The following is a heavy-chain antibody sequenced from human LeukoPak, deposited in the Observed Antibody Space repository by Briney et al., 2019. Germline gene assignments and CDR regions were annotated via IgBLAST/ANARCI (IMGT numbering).Heavy chain of an antibody. Sequence: GGSLRLSCAASGFTFSDYWMSWVRQAPGKGLEWVAHIKQDGSEKYYVDSVKGRFTISRDNAKNSLYLQMNSLRAEDTAVYYCARFKTGTTAYYMDVWGKGTTVTVSS. J-gene: IGHJ6*03. CDR2: IKQDGSEK. CDR3: ARFKTGTTAYYMDV. V-gene: IGHV3-7*01. CDR1: GFTFSDYW. D-gene: IGHD1-1*01.